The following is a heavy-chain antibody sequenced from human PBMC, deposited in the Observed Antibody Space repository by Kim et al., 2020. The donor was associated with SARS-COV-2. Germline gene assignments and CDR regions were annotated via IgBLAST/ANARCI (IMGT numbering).Heavy chain of an antibody. CDR3: ARGQRAAARYYYYGLDV. CDR1: GFTFSSYT. J-gene: IGHJ6*02. V-gene: IGHV3-30*04. Sequence: GGSLRLSCAASGFTFSSYTLHWVRQAPGKGLEWVAFISYDGSNKYYADSVKGRFTISRDDSKNSLYLQMNSLRAEDTAVYYCARGQRAAARYYYYGLDVWGRGTTVTVSS. D-gene: IGHD6-13*01. CDR2: ISYDGSNK.